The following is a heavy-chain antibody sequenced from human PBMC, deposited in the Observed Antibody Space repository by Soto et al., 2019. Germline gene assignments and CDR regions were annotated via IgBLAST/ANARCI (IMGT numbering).Heavy chain of an antibody. CDR1: GYTFTSYD. CDR3: ARYSGSRYVDAFDI. V-gene: IGHV1-8*01. D-gene: IGHD1-26*01. Sequence: GASVKVSCKASGYTFTSYDINWVRQATGQGLEWMGWMNPNSGNTGYAQKFQGWVTMTRDTSISTAYMELSRLRSDDTAVYYCARYSGSRYVDAFDIWGQWTMVTVSS. J-gene: IGHJ3*02. CDR2: MNPNSGNT.